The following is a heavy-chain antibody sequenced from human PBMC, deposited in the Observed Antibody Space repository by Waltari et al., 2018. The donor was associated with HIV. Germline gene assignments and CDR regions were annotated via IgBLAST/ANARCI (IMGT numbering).Heavy chain of an antibody. CDR1: GFSLRTHW. CDR2: INSDGSTR. V-gene: IGHV3-74*01. CDR3: ARASHYIEFSTFDGDYYFDL. D-gene: IGHD3-9*01. J-gene: IGHJ4*02. Sequence: VQLVESGGGSIKTGGSLRLSCAGSGFSLRTHWMDGVRQGPGKGLVWVARINSDGSTRNYADAVKGRFVISRDNSRNTVYLQLNSVKVEDTAVYFCARASHYIEFSTFDGDYYFDLWGRGTRVAVSS.